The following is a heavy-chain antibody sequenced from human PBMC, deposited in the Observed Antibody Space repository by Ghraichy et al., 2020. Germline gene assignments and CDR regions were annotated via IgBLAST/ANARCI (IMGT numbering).Heavy chain of an antibody. CDR2: IYYSGST. CDR3: ARGTKTMVRGVIWFDP. Sequence: SETLSLTCTVSGGSISSYYWSWIRQPPGTGLEWIGYIYYSGSTNYNPSLKSRVTISVDTSKNQFSLKLSSVTAADTAVYYCARGTKTMVRGVIWFDPWGQGTLVTVSS. D-gene: IGHD3-10*01. J-gene: IGHJ5*02. V-gene: IGHV4-59*08. CDR1: GGSISSYY.